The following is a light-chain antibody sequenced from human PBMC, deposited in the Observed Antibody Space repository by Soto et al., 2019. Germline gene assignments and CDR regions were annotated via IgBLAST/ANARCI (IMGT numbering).Light chain of an antibody. Sequence: EIVITQSPATLSVSPGERATLSCRASQSVSSSLAWYQQKPGQAPRLLIYAASTRATGIPARFSGSGSGTEFTLTISSLQSEDFAVYYCQQYNNWRTFGQGTKV. CDR3: QQYNNWRT. CDR1: QSVSSS. J-gene: IGKJ1*01. CDR2: AAS. V-gene: IGKV3-15*01.